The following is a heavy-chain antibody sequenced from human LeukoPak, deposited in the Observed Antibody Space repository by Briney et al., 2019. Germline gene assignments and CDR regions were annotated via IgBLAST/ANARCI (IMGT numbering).Heavy chain of an antibody. V-gene: IGHV3-48*01. CDR3: AKDASHWDFDY. D-gene: IGHD7-27*01. CDR1: GFTFSSYD. J-gene: IGHJ4*02. Sequence: GGSLRLSCGAYGFTFSSYDMHWVRQAPGKGLEWISYISTGSSTVYYADSVKGRFTISRDNSKNTLYLQMNSLRTEDTAVYCCAKDASHWDFDYWGQGTLVTVSS. CDR2: ISTGSSTV.